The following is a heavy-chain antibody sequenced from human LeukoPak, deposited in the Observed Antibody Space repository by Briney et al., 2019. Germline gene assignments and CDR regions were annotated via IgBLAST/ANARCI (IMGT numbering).Heavy chain of an antibody. J-gene: IGHJ5*02. D-gene: IGHD3-9*01. V-gene: IGHV1-18*01. CDR2: ISAYNGNT. Sequence: GASVKVSCKASGGTFSSYAISWVRQAPGQGLEWMGWISAYNGNTNYAQKLQGRVTMTTDTSTSTAYMELRSLRPDDTAVYYCARDHYDILTGFHPGWFDPWGQGTLVTVSS. CDR1: GGTFSSYA. CDR3: ARDHYDILTGFHPGWFDP.